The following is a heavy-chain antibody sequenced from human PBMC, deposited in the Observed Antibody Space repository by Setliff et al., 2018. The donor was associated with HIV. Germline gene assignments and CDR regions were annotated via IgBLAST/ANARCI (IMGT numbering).Heavy chain of an antibody. CDR1: GGSFSAYH. CDR3: ARHVILLEWLSYFYMDV. CDR2: ISYSGHI. Sequence: SETLSLTCAVYGGSFSAYHWGWIRQPPGKGLEWIGAISYSGHIYFNSSLKSRVTIYLDTSKRQLSLRLTSVTAADTAVYYCARHVILLEWLSYFYMDVWGKGATVTVSS. D-gene: IGHD6-19*01. V-gene: IGHV4-34*01. J-gene: IGHJ6*03.